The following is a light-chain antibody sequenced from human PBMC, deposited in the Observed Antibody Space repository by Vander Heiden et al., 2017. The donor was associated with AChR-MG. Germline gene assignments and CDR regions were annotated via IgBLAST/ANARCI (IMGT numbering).Light chain of an antibody. Sequence: ELVMTQSPATLSVSPGERVTLSCRASQRLSSNLAWYQQKPGQAPRLLIYNASTRVTGIPARFSGSGSETEFTLTISSLQPEDFAVYYCQQYKNWPPFGFGPGTRVDLK. CDR1: QRLSSN. CDR3: QQYKNWPPFG. J-gene: IGKJ3*01. CDR2: NAS. V-gene: IGKV3-15*01.